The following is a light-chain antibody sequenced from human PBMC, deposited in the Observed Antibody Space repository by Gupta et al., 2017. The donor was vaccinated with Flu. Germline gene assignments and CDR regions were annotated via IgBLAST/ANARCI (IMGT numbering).Light chain of an antibody. CDR1: SSNIGSNY. J-gene: IGLJ3*02. CDR3: AAGDDSRSGWV. CDR2: RNN. V-gene: IGLV1-47*01. Sequence: QSVLTQPPSASGTPGQRVTISCSGSSSNIGSNYVYWYQQLPGTAPKLLIYRNNQRPSGVPARFSGSKSGTSASLAISGLRAEDEADYYCAAGDDSRSGWVFGGGTKLTVL.